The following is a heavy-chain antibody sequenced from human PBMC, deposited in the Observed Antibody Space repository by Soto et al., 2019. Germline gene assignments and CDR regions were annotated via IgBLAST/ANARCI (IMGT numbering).Heavy chain of an antibody. J-gene: IGHJ6*02. CDR2: INHSGST. D-gene: IGHD3-3*01. Sequence: PSETLSLTCAVYSGSFSGYYWSWIRQPPGKGLEWIAEINHSGSTNYNPSLKSRVTISVDTSKNQFSLRLSSVTAADTAVYYCAGAQPYYDFWNDELGQYSYGMDVWGQVTTVTVSS. CDR3: AGAQPYYDFWNDELGQYSYGMDV. CDR1: SGSFSGYY. V-gene: IGHV4-34*01.